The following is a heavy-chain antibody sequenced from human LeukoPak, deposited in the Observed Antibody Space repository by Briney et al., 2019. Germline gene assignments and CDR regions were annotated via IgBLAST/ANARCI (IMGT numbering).Heavy chain of an antibody. CDR3: ALTPYYYDSSGYYFY. D-gene: IGHD3-22*01. Sequence: GASVKVSCKASGYTFTSYGISWVRQAPGQGLEWMGWISAYNGNTNYAQKLQGRVTMTTDTSTSTAYMELRSLRSDDTAVYYCALTPYYYDSSGYYFYWGQGTLVTDSS. CDR2: ISAYNGNT. CDR1: GYTFTSYG. V-gene: IGHV1-18*01. J-gene: IGHJ4*02.